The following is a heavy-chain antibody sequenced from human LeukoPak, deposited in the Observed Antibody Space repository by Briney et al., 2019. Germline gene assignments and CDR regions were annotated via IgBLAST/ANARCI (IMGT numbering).Heavy chain of an antibody. CDR1: GGTFSSYA. Sequence: ASVKVCCKASGGTFSSYAISWVRQAPGQGLEWMGGIIPIFGTANYAQKFQGRVTITVDESTSTAYMELSSLRSEDTAVYYCAREVIFGQWLAPGYWGQGTLVTVSS. J-gene: IGHJ4*02. V-gene: IGHV1-69*13. CDR2: IIPIFGTA. CDR3: AREVIFGQWLAPGY. D-gene: IGHD6-19*01.